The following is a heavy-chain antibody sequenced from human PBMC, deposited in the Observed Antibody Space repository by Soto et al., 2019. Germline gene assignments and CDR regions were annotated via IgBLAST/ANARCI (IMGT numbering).Heavy chain of an antibody. V-gene: IGHV3-21*06. CDR3: ARDFKESQYYYYCMDV. D-gene: IGHD3-10*01. CDR1: GFTFSSYS. Sequence: EVQLVESGGGLVKPGGSLRLSCVVSGFTFSSYSMNWVRQAPGKGLEWVSSISSSSIYTYYADSVKGRFTISRDNAKNSVYLQLNRLRPEDTAVYYCARDFKESQYYYYCMDVWGKGTTVTVSS. CDR2: ISSSSIYT. J-gene: IGHJ6*03.